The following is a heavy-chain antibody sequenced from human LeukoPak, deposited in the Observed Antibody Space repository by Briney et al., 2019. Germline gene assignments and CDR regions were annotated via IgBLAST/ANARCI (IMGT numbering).Heavy chain of an antibody. V-gene: IGHV4-31*03. CDR1: GGSISSGGYY. CDR3: ATVWFGAVRDAFDI. CDR2: IYYSGST. Sequence: SQTLSLTCTVSGGSISSGGYYWSWIRQHPGKGLEWIGYIYYSGSTYYNPSLKSRVTISVDTSKNQFSLKLSSVIAADTAVYYCATVWFGAVRDAFDIWGQGTMVTVSS. D-gene: IGHD3-10*01. J-gene: IGHJ3*02.